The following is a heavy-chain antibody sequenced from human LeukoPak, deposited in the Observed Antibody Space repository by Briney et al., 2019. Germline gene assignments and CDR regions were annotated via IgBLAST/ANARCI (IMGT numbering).Heavy chain of an antibody. CDR1: GYTFTNYT. D-gene: IGHD3-16*01. Sequence: ASVKVSCKASGYTFTNYTLNWVRQAPGQGLEWMGWIDTNTGNPTYAQGFIGRFVFSLGTSVTTAYLQISSLKAEDTAVYYCARGLKQRDDWGQGTLVTVSS. V-gene: IGHV7-4-1*02. CDR3: ARGLKQRDD. J-gene: IGHJ4*02. CDR2: IDTNTGNP.